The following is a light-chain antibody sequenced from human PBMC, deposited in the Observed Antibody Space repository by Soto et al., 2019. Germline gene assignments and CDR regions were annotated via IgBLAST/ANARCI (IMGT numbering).Light chain of an antibody. V-gene: IGLV1-51*01. Sequence: SVLTQPPSVSAAPGQKVTISCSGSSSNIGNNYVSWYQQLPGTAPKLLTYDNNKRPSGIPDRFSGSKSGTSATLGITGLQTGDEADYYCGTWDSSLSAGVFGGGTKVTVL. CDR2: DNN. CDR1: SSNIGNNY. CDR3: GTWDSSLSAGV. J-gene: IGLJ2*01.